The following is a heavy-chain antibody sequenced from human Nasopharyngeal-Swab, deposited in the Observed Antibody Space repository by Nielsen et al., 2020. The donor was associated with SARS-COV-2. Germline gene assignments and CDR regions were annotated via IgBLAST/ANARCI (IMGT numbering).Heavy chain of an antibody. J-gene: IGHJ3*02. CDR2: IYHSGST. CDR1: GGSISSSNW. Sequence: SETLSLTCAVSGGSISSSNWWSWVRQPPGKGLEWIGEIYHSGSTNYNPSLKSRVTISVDKSKNQFSLKLSSVTAADTAVYYFARDPRGTMIVVGDAFDIWGQGTMVTVSS. V-gene: IGHV4-4*02. D-gene: IGHD3-22*01. CDR3: ARDPRGTMIVVGDAFDI.